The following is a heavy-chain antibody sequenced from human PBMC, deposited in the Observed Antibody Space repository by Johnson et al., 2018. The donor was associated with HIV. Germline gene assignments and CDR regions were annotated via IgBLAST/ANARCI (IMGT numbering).Heavy chain of an antibody. J-gene: IGHJ3*02. D-gene: IGHD1-26*01. Sequence: VQLVESGGGLIQPGGSLRLSCAASGFTVSSNYMSWVRQAPGKGLEWVSVIYSGGSTYYADSVKGRFTISRDNSKHTLYLQMNSLRAEDTAVYYCARGGGTYLEPFDIWGQGTMVTVSS. CDR3: ARGGGTYLEPFDI. CDR2: IYSGGST. CDR1: GFTVSSNY. V-gene: IGHV3-53*01.